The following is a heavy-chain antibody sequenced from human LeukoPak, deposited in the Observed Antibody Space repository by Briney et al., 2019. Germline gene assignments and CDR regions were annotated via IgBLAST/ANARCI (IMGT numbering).Heavy chain of an antibody. V-gene: IGHV1-18*01. Sequence: GASVKVSCKASGYTFTSYGISWVRQAPGRGLEWMGWISAYNGNTNYAQKLQGRVTMTTDTSTSTAYMELRSLRSDDTAVYYCARDLGPRCGGDCLRVDYWGQGTLVTVSS. CDR1: GYTFTSYG. J-gene: IGHJ4*02. D-gene: IGHD2-21*02. CDR3: ARDLGPRCGGDCLRVDY. CDR2: ISAYNGNT.